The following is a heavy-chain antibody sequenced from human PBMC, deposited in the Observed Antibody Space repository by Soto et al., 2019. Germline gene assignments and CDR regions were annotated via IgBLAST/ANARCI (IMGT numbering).Heavy chain of an antibody. CDR2: ISGGGDGT. CDR1: GFTFGNYA. CDR3: SKKGLGSLATYCSTGDCHYAFDI. V-gene: IGHV3-23*01. Sequence: EVQLLESGGGLVQPGGSLRLSCAASGFTFGNYAMIWVRQAPGKGLEWVSTISGGGDGTYYADSVRGRFTISRENSRTAVYVQMNSLRAEDTAVYYCSKKGLGSLATYCSTGDCHYAFDIWGQGTMVTVSS. D-gene: IGHD2-15*01. J-gene: IGHJ3*02.